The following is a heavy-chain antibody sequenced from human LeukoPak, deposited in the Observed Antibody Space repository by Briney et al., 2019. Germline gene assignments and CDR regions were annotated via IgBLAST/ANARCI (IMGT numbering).Heavy chain of an antibody. V-gene: IGHV3-21*01. D-gene: IGHD3-3*01. Sequence: GGSLRLSCAASGFTFGSYSMNWVRQAPGKGLEWVSSISSSTSYIYYADSVKGRFTTSRDNAKNSLYLQMNSLRAEDTAVYYCARESGPKLDYWGQGTLVTVSS. CDR2: ISSSTSYI. CDR3: ARESGPKLDY. J-gene: IGHJ4*02. CDR1: GFTFGSYS.